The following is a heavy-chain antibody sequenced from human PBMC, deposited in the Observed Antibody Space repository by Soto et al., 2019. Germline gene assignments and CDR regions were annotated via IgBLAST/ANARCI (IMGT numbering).Heavy chain of an antibody. CDR1: GYSFTSYW. CDR2: IDPSDSYT. Sequence: ESLKISCKGSGYSFTSYWISWVRQMPGKGLEWMGRIDPSDSYTNYSPSFQGHVTISADKSISTAYLQWSSLKASDTAMYYCARQLRYYYGMDVWGQGTTVTVSS. V-gene: IGHV5-10-1*01. J-gene: IGHJ6*02. D-gene: IGHD3-3*01. CDR3: ARQLRYYYGMDV.